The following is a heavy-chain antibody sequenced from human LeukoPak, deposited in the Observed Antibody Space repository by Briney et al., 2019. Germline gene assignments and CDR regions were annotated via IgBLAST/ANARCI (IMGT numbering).Heavy chain of an antibody. J-gene: IGHJ4*02. CDR3: ARDPYDFWSGYYSDYYFDY. CDR1: GFTFSDHY. Sequence: PGGSLRLSCAASGFTFSDHYMDWVRQAPGKGLEWVSSISSSSSYIYYADSVKGRFTISRDNAKNSLYLQMNSLRAEDTAVYYCARDPYDFWSGYYSDYYFDYWAREPWSPSPQ. D-gene: IGHD3-3*01. V-gene: IGHV3-21*01. CDR2: ISSSSSYI.